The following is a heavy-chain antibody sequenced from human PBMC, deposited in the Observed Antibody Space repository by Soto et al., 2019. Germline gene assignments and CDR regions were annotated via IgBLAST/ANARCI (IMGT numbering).Heavy chain of an antibody. J-gene: IGHJ4*02. D-gene: IGHD5-12*01. CDR2: ISGSGGST. CDR1: GFTISSYA. CDR3: AKDASPLTDIVATIIDY. V-gene: IGHV3-23*01. Sequence: GGSLRLSCAASGFTISSYAMSWVRQAPGKGLEWVSAISGSGGSTYYADSVKGRFTISRDNSKNTLYLQMNSLRAEDTAVYYCAKDASPLTDIVATIIDYWGPGTLVTVSS.